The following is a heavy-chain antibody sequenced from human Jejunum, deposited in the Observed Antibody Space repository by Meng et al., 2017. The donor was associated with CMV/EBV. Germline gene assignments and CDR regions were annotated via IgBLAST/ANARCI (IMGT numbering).Heavy chain of an antibody. CDR2: IYNDENHGTT. CDR1: GFTVSNDF. D-gene: IGHD1-14*01. CDR3: VRDPFQPWAY. V-gene: IGHV3-66*01. Sequence: EVHLVESGXGWVQRGGSLRLSCAASGFTVSNDFISWVRQAPGKGLEWVSVIYNDENHGTTYYADSVKGRFTVSRDSSKNTVYLQMSSLGAEDTAIYYCVRDPFQPWAYWGQGTLVTVSS. J-gene: IGHJ4*02.